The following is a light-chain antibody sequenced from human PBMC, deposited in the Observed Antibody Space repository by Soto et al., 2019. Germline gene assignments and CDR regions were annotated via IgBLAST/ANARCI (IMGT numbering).Light chain of an antibody. CDR3: QQYENSPIT. CDR2: GAF. J-gene: IGKJ5*01. V-gene: IGKV3-20*01. CDR1: QSVSSSD. Sequence: EIVLTQSPATLSLSPGERATLSCRASQSVSSSDLAWYKQKPGQPPRLLIYGAFSRATGIPDRFSGTGSETDFTLTINRLEPEDFAVYYCQQYENSPITFGQGTRLEIK.